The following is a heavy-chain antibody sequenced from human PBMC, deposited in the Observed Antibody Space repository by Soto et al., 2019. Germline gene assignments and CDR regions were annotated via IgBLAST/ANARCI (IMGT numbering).Heavy chain of an antibody. Sequence: EVQLVESGGGLVQPGGSLRLSCAASGFTLSDHYMDWVRQAPGKGLEWVGRTRNKANSYTTEYAASVKGRFTVSSDDSLNSLYLQMTSLKTEDTAVYYCVRTSHYGSGSWNFDSCGQGTLVTVSS. CDR2: TRNKANSYTT. D-gene: IGHD3-10*01. CDR3: VRTSHYGSGSWNFDS. CDR1: GFTLSDHY. V-gene: IGHV3-72*01. J-gene: IGHJ4*02.